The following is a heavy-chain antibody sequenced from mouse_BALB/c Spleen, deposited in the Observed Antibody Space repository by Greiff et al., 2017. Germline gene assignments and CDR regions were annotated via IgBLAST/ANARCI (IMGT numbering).Heavy chain of an antibody. CDR1: GFTFSSYT. J-gene: IGHJ3*01. CDR2: LSNGGGST. V-gene: IGHV5-12-2*01. CDR3: ARQGYGKGFAY. Sequence: EVMLVESGGGLVQPGGSLKLSCAASGFTFSSYTMSWVRQTPEKRLEWVAYLSNGGGSTYYPDTVQGRFTISRDHAKNTLYLQMSSLKSEDTAIYYCARQGYGKGFAYWGNGTLVTVSA. D-gene: IGHD1-1*01.